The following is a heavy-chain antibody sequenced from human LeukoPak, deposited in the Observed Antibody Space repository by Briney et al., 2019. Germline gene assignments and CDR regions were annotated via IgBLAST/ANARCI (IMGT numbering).Heavy chain of an antibody. V-gene: IGHV3-9*01. J-gene: IGHJ5*02. CDR1: GFPFDDFA. Sequence: GGSLRLSCVASGFPFDDFAMHWVRQVPGKAPEWVSGINWDSGKMDYADSVKGRFIISRDNSKNSLYLQMNSLRSEDTAFYYCAKGLDSVLRQMHRFDPWGQGALVTVSS. CDR2: INWDSGKM. CDR3: AKGLDSVLRQMHRFDP. D-gene: IGHD2-2*03.